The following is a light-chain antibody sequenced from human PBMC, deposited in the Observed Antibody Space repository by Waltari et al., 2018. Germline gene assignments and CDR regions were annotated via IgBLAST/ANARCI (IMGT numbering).Light chain of an antibody. V-gene: IGLV1-51*01. CDR2: DKE. CDR3: ATWGTGLEAGV. Sequence: QSLLAQPPSVSAAPGQKVTISCSGSSSNIGNNYVSWYQQLPGTGPKLRIYDKETRPAGVPDLCSGSKSGTSATLGITGLQTGDEADYYCATWGTGLEAGVFGGGTTLTVL. J-gene: IGLJ2*01. CDR1: SSNIGNNY.